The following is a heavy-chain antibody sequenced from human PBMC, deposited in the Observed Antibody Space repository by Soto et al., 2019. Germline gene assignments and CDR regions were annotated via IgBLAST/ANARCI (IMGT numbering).Heavy chain of an antibody. D-gene: IGHD5-18*01. CDR2: ISAYNGNT. J-gene: IGHJ6*02. CDR3: ATILRDTAMVYGMDV. V-gene: IGHV1-18*01. Sequence: QVQLVQSGAEVKKPGASVKVSCKASGYTFTSYGISWVRQAPGQGLEWMGWISAYNGNTNYAQKLQGRVTMTTDTSTSTAYMDLRRLRSDDTAVYYCATILRDTAMVYGMDVWGQGTTVTVSS. CDR1: GYTFTSYG.